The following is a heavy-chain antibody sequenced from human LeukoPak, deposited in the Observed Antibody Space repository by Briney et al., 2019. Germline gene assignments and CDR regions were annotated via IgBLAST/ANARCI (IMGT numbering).Heavy chain of an antibody. D-gene: IGHD3-10*01. Sequence: NPSETLSLTCTVSGYSISSGYYWGWIRQPPGKGLEWIGYIYQSGSASYNPSLQSRVTISVDTSKNQFSLKLSSVTAADTAVYYCARARLWFGELLPSFDYWGQGTLVTVSS. CDR3: ARARLWFGELLPSFDY. J-gene: IGHJ4*02. CDR2: IYQSGSA. V-gene: IGHV4-38-2*02. CDR1: GYSISSGYY.